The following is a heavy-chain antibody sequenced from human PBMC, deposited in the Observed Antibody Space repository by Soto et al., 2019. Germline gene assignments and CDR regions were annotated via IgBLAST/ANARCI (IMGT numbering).Heavy chain of an antibody. CDR3: VRDLSENIVTTVLSL. J-gene: IGHJ4*02. V-gene: IGHV3-74*01. D-gene: IGHD5-12*01. Sequence: EVQLVESGGGLVQPGGSLRLSCAASGFTFSSYWMHWVRQAPGKGLVWVSRINSDGSSTNYADSVKGRFTISRDNAKNTLHPQMNSLRAENTAVYYCVRDLSENIVTTVLSLWGQGTLVAVSS. CDR1: GFTFSSYW. CDR2: INSDGSST.